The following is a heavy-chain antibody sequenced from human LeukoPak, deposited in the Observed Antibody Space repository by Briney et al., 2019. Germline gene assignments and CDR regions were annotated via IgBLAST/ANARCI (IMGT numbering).Heavy chain of an antibody. CDR2: TYYRSKWYN. CDR1: GDIFSSNSAA. J-gene: IGHJ5*02. Sequence: SQTLSLTCATSGDIFSSNSAAWNWIRQSPSRGLEWLGRTYYRSKWYNDYAVSVKSRITINPDTSKNQFSLQLNSVTPEDTAVYYCAYSSGWYEWFDPWGQGTLVTVSS. V-gene: IGHV6-1*01. CDR3: AYSSGWYEWFDP. D-gene: IGHD6-19*01.